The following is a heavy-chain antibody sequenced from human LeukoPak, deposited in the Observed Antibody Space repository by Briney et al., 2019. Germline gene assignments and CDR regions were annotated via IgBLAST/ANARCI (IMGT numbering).Heavy chain of an antibody. D-gene: IGHD3-22*01. CDR3: ASYYYDSSGYYYDPAYFDY. J-gene: IGHJ4*02. V-gene: IGHV3-7*01. CDR1: GFTFSSYL. CDR2: IKQDGSEK. Sequence: GGSLRLSCAASGFTFSSYLMSWVRQAPGKGLEWVANIKQDGSEKYYVDSVKGRFTISRDNAKNSLYLQMNSLRAEDTAVYYCASYYYDSSGYYYDPAYFDYWGQGTLVTVSS.